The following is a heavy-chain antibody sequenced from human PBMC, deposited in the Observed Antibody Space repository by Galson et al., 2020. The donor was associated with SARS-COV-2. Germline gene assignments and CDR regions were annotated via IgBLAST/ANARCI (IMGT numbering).Heavy chain of an antibody. CDR2: INDSGDRT. CDR1: GFTFNKYA. CDR3: AKGEWELPTYFDY. Sequence: ESLKISCTTSGFTFNKYAMTWVRQAPGKGLEWVSTINDSGDRTFYADSVKGRFTISRDNSENTLYLQMDSLRAEDTAVYFCAKGEWELPTYFDYWGQGTLVPVSS. J-gene: IGHJ4*02. D-gene: IGHD1-26*01. V-gene: IGHV3-23*01.